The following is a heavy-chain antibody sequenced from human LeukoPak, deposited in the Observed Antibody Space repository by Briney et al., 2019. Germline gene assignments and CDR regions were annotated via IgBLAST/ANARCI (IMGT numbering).Heavy chain of an antibody. CDR2: ISGSGGST. D-gene: IGHD3-10*02. V-gene: IGHV3-23*01. CDR1: GFTFSSYA. Sequence: GGSLRLPCAASGFTFSSYAMSWVRQAPGKGLEWVSAISGSGGSTYYAGSVRGRFTISRDNSKNTLYLQMNSLRAEDTAVYYCARVVRGVIIRAGYYYGMDVWGQGTTVTVSS. CDR3: ARVVRGVIIRAGYYYGMDV. J-gene: IGHJ6*02.